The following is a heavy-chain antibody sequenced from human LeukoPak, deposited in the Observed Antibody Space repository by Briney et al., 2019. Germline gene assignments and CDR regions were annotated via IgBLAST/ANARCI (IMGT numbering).Heavy chain of an antibody. D-gene: IGHD2-2*02. J-gene: IGHJ6*02. CDR1: GGTFSSYA. V-gene: IGHV1-69*13. CDR2: IIPIFGTA. CDR3: ARDFCSSTSCYRLPYYGMDV. Sequence: SVKVSCKASGGTFSSYAISWVRQTPGQGLEWMGGIIPIFGTANYAQKFQGRVTITADESTSTAYMELSSLRSEDTAVYYCARDFCSSTSCYRLPYYGMDVWGQGTTVTVSS.